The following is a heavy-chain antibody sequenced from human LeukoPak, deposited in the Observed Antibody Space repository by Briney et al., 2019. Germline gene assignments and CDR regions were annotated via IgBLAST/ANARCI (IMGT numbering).Heavy chain of an antibody. J-gene: IGHJ4*02. V-gene: IGHV1-24*01. Sequence: ASVTVSCKVSGYTLTELSMHWVRQAPGKGLEWMGGFDPEDGETIYAQKFQGRVTMTEDTSTDTAYTELSSLRSEDTAVYYCATANVLGGWYVVSSFDYWGQGTLVTVSS. CDR1: GYTLTELS. CDR3: ATANVLGGWYVVSSFDY. CDR2: FDPEDGET. D-gene: IGHD6-19*01.